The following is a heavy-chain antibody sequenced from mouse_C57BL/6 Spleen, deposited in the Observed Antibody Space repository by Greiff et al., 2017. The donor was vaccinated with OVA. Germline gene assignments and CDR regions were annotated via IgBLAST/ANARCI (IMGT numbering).Heavy chain of an antibody. CDR2: IYPGDGDT. CDR3: ARDGSSSWFAY. D-gene: IGHD1-1*01. CDR1: GYAFSSYW. Sequence: QVQLQQSGAELVKPGASVKISCKASGYAFSSYWMNWVKQRPGKGLEWIGQIYPGDGDTTYNGKFKGKATLTADKSSSTAYMQLSSLTSEDSAVYFCARDGSSSWFAYWGQGTLVTVSA. V-gene: IGHV1-80*01. J-gene: IGHJ3*01.